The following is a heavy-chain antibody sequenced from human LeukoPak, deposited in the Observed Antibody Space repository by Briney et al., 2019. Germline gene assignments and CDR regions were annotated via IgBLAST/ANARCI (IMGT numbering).Heavy chain of an antibody. D-gene: IGHD6-13*01. Sequence: SGGSLRLSCAASGFTFSGCWMHWVRQVPGKGLVWVSRISPDGRTITYADSVKGRFTISRDNSKNTLYLQMNSLRAEDTAVYYCAKSSSSRGIDPWGQGTLVTVSS. V-gene: IGHV3-74*01. CDR2: ISPDGRTI. J-gene: IGHJ5*02. CDR1: GFTFSGCW. CDR3: AKSSSSRGIDP.